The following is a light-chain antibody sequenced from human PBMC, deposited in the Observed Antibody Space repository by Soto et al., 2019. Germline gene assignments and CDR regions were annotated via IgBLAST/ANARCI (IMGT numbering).Light chain of an antibody. J-gene: IGKJ1*01. Sequence: ERVMTQSPATVSVSPGERATLSCRASQSISSNLAWYQQKPGQAPRLLIYGASTRATGIPARFSGSGSGTEFTLTISSLQSEDFAVYYCQHYNNWPPWTFGQGTKVEIK. V-gene: IGKV3-15*01. CDR3: QHYNNWPPWT. CDR2: GAS. CDR1: QSISSN.